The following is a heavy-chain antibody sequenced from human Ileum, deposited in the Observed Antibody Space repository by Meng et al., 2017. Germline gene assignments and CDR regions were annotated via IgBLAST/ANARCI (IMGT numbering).Heavy chain of an antibody. D-gene: IGHD6-6*01. V-gene: IGHV1-2*06. CDR1: GYTFTGYY. CDR2: INPNSGGT. J-gene: IGHJ4*02. Sequence: ASVKVSCKTSGYTFTGYYMHWVRQAPGQGLEWMGRINPNSGGTNYAQKFQGRVTVTRDTSVSTAYMELSRLRSDDTAVYYCAREREYSSSRPLDYWGQGTLAT. CDR3: AREREYSSSRPLDY.